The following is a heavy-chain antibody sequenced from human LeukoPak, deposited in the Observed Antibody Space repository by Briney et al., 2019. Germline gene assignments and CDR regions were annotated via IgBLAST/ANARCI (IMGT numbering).Heavy chain of an antibody. CDR2: ISGSGGST. J-gene: IGHJ4*02. Sequence: GGSLTLSCAASGFTFSSYAMSWVRQAPGKGLEWVSAISGSGGSTYYADSVKGRFTISRDNSKNTLYLQMNSLRAEDTAVYYCAKDLPYCGGDCYSGYFDYWGQGTLATVSS. CDR3: AKDLPYCGGDCYSGYFDY. CDR1: GFTFSSYA. D-gene: IGHD2-21*02. V-gene: IGHV3-23*01.